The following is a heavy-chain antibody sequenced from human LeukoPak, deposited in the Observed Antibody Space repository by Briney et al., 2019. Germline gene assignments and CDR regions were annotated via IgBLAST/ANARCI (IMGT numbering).Heavy chain of an antibody. D-gene: IGHD6-13*01. CDR1: GGSISSYY. V-gene: IGHV4-59*08. Sequence: PSETLSLTCTVSGGSISSYYWSWIRQPPGKGLEWIGYIYYSGSTNYNPSLKSRVTISVDTSKNQFSLKLSSVTAADTAVYYCARRDGIAAAGYNWFDPWGQGTLVTVSS. CDR3: ARRDGIAAAGYNWFDP. CDR2: IYYSGST. J-gene: IGHJ5*02.